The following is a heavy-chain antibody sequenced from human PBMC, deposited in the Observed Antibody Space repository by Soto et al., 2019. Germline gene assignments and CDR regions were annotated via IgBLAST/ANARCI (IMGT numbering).Heavy chain of an antibody. Sequence: EVQLVESGGGLVQPGGSLRLSCAASGFTFSDYYMDWVRQAPGKGLEWVGRTRNKANSYTTEYAASVKGRLTISRDDSNNSLDLQMNSLKTEDAAGYFCGIGNRAFDIWGQGTMVTVSS. J-gene: IGHJ3*02. CDR1: GFTFSDYY. V-gene: IGHV3-72*01. CDR2: TRNKANSYTT. CDR3: GIGNRAFDI.